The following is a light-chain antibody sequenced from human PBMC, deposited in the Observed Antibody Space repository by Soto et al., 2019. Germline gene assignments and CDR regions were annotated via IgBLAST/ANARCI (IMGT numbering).Light chain of an antibody. V-gene: IGKV1-5*03. J-gene: IGKJ1*01. Sequence: DIQMTQSPSILSASVGDRVTITCRASQSISSWLAWYQQKPGKAPKLLIYKASSLESGVPSRFSGSGSGTEFTLTISSLQPDDFATYYCQQYNSYRTFGQGTKVEIK. CDR1: QSISSW. CDR3: QQYNSYRT. CDR2: KAS.